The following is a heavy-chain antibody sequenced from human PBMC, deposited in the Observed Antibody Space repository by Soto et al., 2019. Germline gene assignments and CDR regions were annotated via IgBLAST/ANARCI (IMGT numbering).Heavy chain of an antibody. Sequence: GGSLRLSCAASGFSFCGYGMNWVRQAPGKGLEWISYISSSGSLIYYADSLKGRFTISRDNAKNSLYLQMNSLRAEDTAVYYCATTVTTVDYWGQGTLVTASS. CDR3: ATTVTTVDY. CDR1: GFSFCGYG. CDR2: ISSSGSLI. J-gene: IGHJ4*02. D-gene: IGHD4-17*01. V-gene: IGHV3-48*03.